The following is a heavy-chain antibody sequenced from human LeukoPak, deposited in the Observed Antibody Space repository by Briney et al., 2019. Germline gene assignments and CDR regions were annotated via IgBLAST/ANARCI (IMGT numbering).Heavy chain of an antibody. V-gene: IGHV4-34*01. CDR3: ARARILVGIDY. CDR1: GGSISSHY. CDR2: INHSGST. J-gene: IGHJ4*02. Sequence: PSETLSLTCTVSGGSISSHYWSWIRQPPGKGLEWIGEINHSGSTNYNPSLKSRVTISVDTSKNQFSLKLSSVTAADTAVYYCARARILVGIDYWGQGTLVTVSS. D-gene: IGHD2-8*02.